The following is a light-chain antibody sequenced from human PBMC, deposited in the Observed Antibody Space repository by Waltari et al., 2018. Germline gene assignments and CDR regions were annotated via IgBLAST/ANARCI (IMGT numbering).Light chain of an antibody. CDR1: NSNIGSTS. CDR2: RNT. V-gene: IGLV1-47*01. CDR3: AAWDDSLRAWV. J-gene: IGLJ3*02. Sequence: QSVLIQPPSASETPGQRVTISCSGSNSNIGSTSACWYQHLPGTAPELPISRNTQRPSGVPDRFSGSKSDTSASLAISGLRSEDEADYYCAAWDDSLRAWVFGGGTKLTVL.